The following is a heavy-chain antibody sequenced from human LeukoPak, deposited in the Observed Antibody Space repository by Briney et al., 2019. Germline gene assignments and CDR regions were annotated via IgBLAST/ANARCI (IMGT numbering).Heavy chain of an antibody. CDR2: ISGSSGYI. D-gene: IGHD3-16*02. J-gene: IGHJ3*02. Sequence: PGGSLRLSCAASGFTFSSYSMNWVRQAPGKGLEWVSSISGSSGYIYYADSVKGRFTISRHNAKNSLYLQMNSLRAEDTAVYYCARVPAGVIGMKDAFDIWGQGTTVTVSS. CDR1: GFTFSSYS. CDR3: ARVPAGVIGMKDAFDI. V-gene: IGHV3-21*01.